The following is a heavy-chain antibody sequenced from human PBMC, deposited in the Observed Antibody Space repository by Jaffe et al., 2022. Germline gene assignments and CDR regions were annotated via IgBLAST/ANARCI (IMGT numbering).Heavy chain of an antibody. CDR3: AKDRITIFGVVIILGWFDP. CDR2: ISGSGGST. CDR1: GFTFSSYA. V-gene: IGHV3-23*01. J-gene: IGHJ5*02. Sequence: EVQLLESGGGLVQPGGSLRLSCAASGFTFSSYAMSWVRQAPGKGLEWVSAISGSGGSTYYADSVKGRFTISRDNSKNTLYLQMNSLRAEDTAVYYCAKDRITIFGVVIILGWFDPWGQGTLVTVSS. D-gene: IGHD3-3*01.